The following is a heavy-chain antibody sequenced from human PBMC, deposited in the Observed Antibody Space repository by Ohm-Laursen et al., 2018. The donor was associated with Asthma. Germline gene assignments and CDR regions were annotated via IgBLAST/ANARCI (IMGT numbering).Heavy chain of an antibody. CDR3: ARGSSWLYFDY. J-gene: IGHJ4*02. CDR1: GGSISSYY. V-gene: IGHV4-59*01. CDR2: IYYSGST. D-gene: IGHD6-13*01. Sequence: VTLSLTCTVSGGSISSYYWSWIRQPPGKGLEWIGYIYYSGSTNYNPSLKSRVTISVDTSKNQFSLKLSSVTAADTAVYYCARGSSWLYFDYWGQGTLVTVSS.